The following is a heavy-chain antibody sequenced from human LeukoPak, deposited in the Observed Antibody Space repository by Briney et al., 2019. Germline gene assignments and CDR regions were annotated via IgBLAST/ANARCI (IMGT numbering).Heavy chain of an antibody. CDR3: ARDGHDDFWSGHYPEIVRHGWFDP. V-gene: IGHV3-74*01. CDR2: INSDGSST. D-gene: IGHD3-3*01. Sequence: GGSLRLSCAASGFTFSSYWMHWVRQAPGKGLVWVSRINSDGSSTSYADSVKGRFTISRDNAKNTLYLQMNSLRAEDTAVYYCARDGHDDFWSGHYPEIVRHGWFDPWGQGTLVTVSS. J-gene: IGHJ5*02. CDR1: GFTFSSYW.